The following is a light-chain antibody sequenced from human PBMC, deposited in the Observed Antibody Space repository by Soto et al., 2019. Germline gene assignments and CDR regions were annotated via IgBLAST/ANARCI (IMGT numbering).Light chain of an antibody. J-gene: IGKJ5*01. V-gene: IGKV1-27*01. CDR1: QDISVY. CDR3: QKFNTAPLT. Sequence: DIQMTQSPSSLSASVGDRVTITCRASQDISVYLAWYQQKPGKVPKLLIYSASTLQSGVPSRFSGSGSGTDFTRTISSLQPEDVATYDCQKFNTAPLTFGQVTRLEIK. CDR2: SAS.